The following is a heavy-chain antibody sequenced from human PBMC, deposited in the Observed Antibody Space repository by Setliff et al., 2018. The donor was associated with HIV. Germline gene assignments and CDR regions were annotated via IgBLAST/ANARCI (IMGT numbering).Heavy chain of an antibody. Sequence: SETLSLTCTLNGVPLSDYYWNWIRQSPGKGLEWIVEVNHNGNINYNPSLKSRVTVSVDTSKTQYSLKMISVTAADTAMYYCAISIVGVASEMYWAQGTLVTVSS. V-gene: IGHV4-34*01. CDR3: AISIVGVASEMY. D-gene: IGHD2-21*01. J-gene: IGHJ4*02. CDR2: VNHNGNI. CDR1: GVPLSDYY.